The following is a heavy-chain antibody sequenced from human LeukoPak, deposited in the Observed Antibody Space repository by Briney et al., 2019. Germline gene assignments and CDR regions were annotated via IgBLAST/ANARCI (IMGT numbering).Heavy chain of an antibody. CDR2: IIPIFGTA. CDR1: GGTFSSYA. Sequence: SVKVSCKASGGTFSSYAISWVRQAPGQGLEWMGGIIPIFGTANYAQKFQGRVTITADESTSTAYMELSSLRSEDTAVYYCARDRSLTIFGVAHYGMDVWGQGTTVTVSS. D-gene: IGHD3-3*01. CDR3: ARDRSLTIFGVAHYGMDV. J-gene: IGHJ6*02. V-gene: IGHV1-69*13.